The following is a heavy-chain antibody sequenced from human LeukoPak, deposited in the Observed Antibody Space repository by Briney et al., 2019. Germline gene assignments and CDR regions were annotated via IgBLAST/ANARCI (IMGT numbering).Heavy chain of an antibody. J-gene: IGHJ5*02. CDR2: IYYSGGT. Sequence: SETLSLTCTVSGGSISSSSYYWGWIRQPPGKGLEWIGSIYYSGGTYYNPSLKSRVTISVDTSKNQFSLKLSSVTAADTAVYYCARITRGYCSSTSCYTDWFDPWGQGTLVTVSS. CDR3: ARITRGYCSSTSCYTDWFDP. CDR1: GGSISSSSYY. D-gene: IGHD2-2*02. V-gene: IGHV4-39*01.